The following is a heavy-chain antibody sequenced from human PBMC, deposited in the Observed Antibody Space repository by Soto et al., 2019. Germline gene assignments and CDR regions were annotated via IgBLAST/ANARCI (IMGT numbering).Heavy chain of an antibody. CDR3: TTLSWDASDWH. Sequence: GGSLRLSCVTSGFTFNSYWMSWVRQTPGQGLECVARINHDGSDKNYVDSVKGRFTISRDNAKNSLFLQMNSLRADDTTVYYCTTLSWDASDWHWGLGALVTVSS. D-gene: IGHD6-19*01. CDR2: INHDGSDK. V-gene: IGHV3-7*03. J-gene: IGHJ4*02. CDR1: GFTFNSYW.